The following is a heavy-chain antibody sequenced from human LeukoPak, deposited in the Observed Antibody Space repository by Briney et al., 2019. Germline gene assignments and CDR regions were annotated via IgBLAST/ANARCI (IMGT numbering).Heavy chain of an antibody. CDR1: GGSISSSNYY. CDR2: IYYSGNT. V-gene: IGHV4-39*01. J-gene: IGHJ6*03. CDR3: ARHSGYYNHYMDV. Sequence: PSETLSLTCGVSGGSISSSNYYWGYIRQPPGKGLEWIGSIYYSGNTYYNPSLKSRVTISVDTSQNQFSLKLSSVTAADTAVYYCARHSGYYNHYMDVWGKGTTVTVSS.